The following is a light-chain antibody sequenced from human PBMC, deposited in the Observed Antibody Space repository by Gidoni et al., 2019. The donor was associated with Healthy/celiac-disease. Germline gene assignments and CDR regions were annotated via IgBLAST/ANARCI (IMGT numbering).Light chain of an antibody. CDR3: MQALQTPRT. J-gene: IGKJ2*01. CDR1: QCLLHSNGYNY. Sequence: DIVMTQSPLSLPVTPGEPASISCRSSQCLLHSNGYNYLDWYLQKPGQSPQLLIYLGSNRASGVPDRFSGSGSGTDFTLKISRVEAEDVGVYYCMQALQTPRTFGQXTKLEIK. CDR2: LGS. V-gene: IGKV2-28*01.